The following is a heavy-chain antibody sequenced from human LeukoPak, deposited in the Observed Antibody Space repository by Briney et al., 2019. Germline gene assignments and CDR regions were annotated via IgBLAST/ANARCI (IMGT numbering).Heavy chain of an antibody. CDR3: ARGYDKPDY. D-gene: IGHD3-3*01. V-gene: IGHV3-33*01. J-gene: IGHJ4*02. CDR1: GFALGSDG. Sequence: GGSPRLSCAASGFALGSDGMHWVRQAPGKGPGGVAVIWYDGSNIYSADSVKGRFPISRDNSKNTLFLQMNRLRGEDTGVYYCARGYDKPDYWGQGTRVTVS. CDR2: IWYDGSNI.